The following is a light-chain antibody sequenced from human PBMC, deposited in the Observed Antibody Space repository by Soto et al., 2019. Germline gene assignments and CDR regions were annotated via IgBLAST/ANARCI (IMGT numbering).Light chain of an antibody. CDR1: QSVSDSY. CDR3: PQYGSSPPYS. V-gene: IGKV3-20*01. CDR2: RAS. Sequence: EIVLTQSPGTLSLSPGERATLSCRASQSVSDSYLVWYQQKPGQAPRLLMYRASSRATGIPDRFSGSGSGTDFTLTISRLEPEDFAVYYCPQYGSSPPYSFGQGTKLEIK. J-gene: IGKJ2*03.